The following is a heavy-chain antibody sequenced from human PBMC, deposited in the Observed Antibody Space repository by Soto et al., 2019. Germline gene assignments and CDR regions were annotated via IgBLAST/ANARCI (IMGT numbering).Heavy chain of an antibody. V-gene: IGHV1-2*04. J-gene: IGHJ4*02. CDR2: INPNSGGT. Sequence: ASVKVSCKASGYTFTGYYMHWVRQAPGQGLEWMGWINPNSGGTNYAQKFQGWVTMTRDTSISTAYMELSRLRSDDTAVYYCARGAAAADLYYFDYWGQGTLVTASS. CDR1: GYTFTGYY. D-gene: IGHD6-13*01. CDR3: ARGAAAADLYYFDY.